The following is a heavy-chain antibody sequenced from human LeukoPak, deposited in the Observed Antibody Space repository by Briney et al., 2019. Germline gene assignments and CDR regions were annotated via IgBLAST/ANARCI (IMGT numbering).Heavy chain of an antibody. CDR2: IKSKTDGGTT. CDR3: TGNTYYYYYYGMDV. V-gene: IGHV3-15*01. D-gene: IGHD2/OR15-2a*01. J-gene: IGHJ6*02. Sequence: GGSLRLSCAASGFTFSNAWMSWVRQAPGKGLEWVGRIKSKTDGGTTDYAAPVKGRFTISRDDSKNTLYLQMNSLKTEDTAVYYCTGNTYYYYYYGMDVWGQGTTVTVSS. CDR1: GFTFSNAW.